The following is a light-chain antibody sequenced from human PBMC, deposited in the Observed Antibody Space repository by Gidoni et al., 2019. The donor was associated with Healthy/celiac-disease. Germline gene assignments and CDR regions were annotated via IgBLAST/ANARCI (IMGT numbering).Light chain of an antibody. CDR2: AAS. V-gene: IGKV3-11*01. CDR3: QQRSNLFT. Sequence: EIVLTQSPPTLSLSPGERATLSCRASQRVSSYLAWYQQKPGQAPRLLIYAASNRATGIPARFSGSGSGTDFTLTISSLEPEDFAVYYWQQRSNLFTFXPXTKVDIK. CDR1: QRVSSY. J-gene: IGKJ3*01.